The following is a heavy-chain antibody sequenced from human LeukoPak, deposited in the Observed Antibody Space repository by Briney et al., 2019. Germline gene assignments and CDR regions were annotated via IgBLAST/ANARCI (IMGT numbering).Heavy chain of an antibody. CDR1: GYTFTGYY. Sequence: ASVKVSCKASGYTFTGYYMHWVRQAPGHGLEWMGWINPNSGGTNYAQKFQGRVTMTRDTSISTAYMELSRLRSDDTAVYYCARSALAVAGTDYWGQGTLVTVSS. J-gene: IGHJ4*02. CDR3: ARSALAVAGTDY. D-gene: IGHD6-19*01. V-gene: IGHV1-2*02. CDR2: INPNSGGT.